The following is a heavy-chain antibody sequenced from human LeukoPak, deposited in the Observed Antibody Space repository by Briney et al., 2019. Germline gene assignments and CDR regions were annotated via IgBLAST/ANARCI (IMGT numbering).Heavy chain of an antibody. CDR2: ISSSSSTI. CDR1: GFTFSSYS. CDR3: ASCNCNDGCDFDY. V-gene: IGHV3-48*04. J-gene: IGHJ4*02. Sequence: SGGSLRLSCAASGFTFSSYSMSWVRQAPGEGLEWGSYISSSSSTIYYAHSVKGRFTISRDNAKNSLYLQMNSLRAEDTAVYYCASCNCNDGCDFDYWGQGTLVTVSS. D-gene: IGHD1-1*01.